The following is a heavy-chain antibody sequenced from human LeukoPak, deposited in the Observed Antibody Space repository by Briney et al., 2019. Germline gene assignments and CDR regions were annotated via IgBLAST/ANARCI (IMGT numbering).Heavy chain of an antibody. V-gene: IGHV3-74*01. J-gene: IGHJ5*02. CDR3: ARGKIAGVNWFDP. CDR2: INTDGSST. CDR1: GFSFSNYW. Sequence: GGSLRLSCAASGFSFSNYWMHWVRQAPGKGLVWVSRINTDGSSTTYADSVKGRFTISRDNAKNTLFLQVNSLRAEDTALYYCARGKIAGVNWFDPWGQGTLVTVSS. D-gene: IGHD6-13*01.